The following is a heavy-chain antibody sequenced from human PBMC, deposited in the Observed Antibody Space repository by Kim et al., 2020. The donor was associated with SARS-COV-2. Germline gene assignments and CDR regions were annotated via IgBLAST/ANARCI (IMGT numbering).Heavy chain of an antibody. CDR3: TTKKYYGSDSDC. V-gene: IGHV3-15*01. Sequence: DYAAPVKGRFTIARDDSENTLYLQMNRLKTEDTAVYYCTTKKYYGSDSDCWGQGTLVSVSS. J-gene: IGHJ4*02. D-gene: IGHD3-10*01.